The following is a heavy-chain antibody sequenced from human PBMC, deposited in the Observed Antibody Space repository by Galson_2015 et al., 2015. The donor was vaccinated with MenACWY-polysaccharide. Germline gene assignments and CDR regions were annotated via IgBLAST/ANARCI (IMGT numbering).Heavy chain of an antibody. J-gene: IGHJ4*02. V-gene: IGHV3-7*01. CDR1: GFTFSNYW. CDR2: IKQDGSAE. D-gene: IGHD7-27*01. Sequence: SLRLSCAASGFTFSNYWMSWVRQAPGKGLEWVANIKQDGSAEYYVDSVRGRFTISRDNPKNSVYLQMSSLRAEDTAVYYCARGNWDDYWGQGTLVTVSS. CDR3: ARGNWDDY.